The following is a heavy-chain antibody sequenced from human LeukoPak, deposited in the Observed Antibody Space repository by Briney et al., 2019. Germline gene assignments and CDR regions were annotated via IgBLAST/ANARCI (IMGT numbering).Heavy chain of an antibody. CDR3: ASINLSGWYLFDY. Sequence: SETLSLTCTVSGGSISSYYWSWMRQPPGKGLEWIGYIYYSGSTNYNPSLKSRVTISVDTSKNQFSLKLSSVTAADTAVYYCASINLSGWYLFDYWGQGTLVTVSS. D-gene: IGHD6-19*01. CDR2: IYYSGST. CDR1: GGSISSYY. V-gene: IGHV4-59*01. J-gene: IGHJ4*02.